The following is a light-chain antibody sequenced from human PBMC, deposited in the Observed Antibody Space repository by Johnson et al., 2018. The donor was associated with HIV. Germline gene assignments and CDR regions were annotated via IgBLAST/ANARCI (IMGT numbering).Light chain of an antibody. CDR2: ENN. CDR3: GTWDSSLGAYV. Sequence: QSVLSQPPSVSAAPGQKVTIACSGSSSNIGNNYVSWYQQLPGTAPKLLIYENNKRPSGIPDRFSGSKSGTSATLGITGLQTGDEADYYCGTWDSSLGAYVLGTGTKVTVL. V-gene: IGLV1-51*01. CDR1: SSNIGNNY. J-gene: IGLJ1*01.